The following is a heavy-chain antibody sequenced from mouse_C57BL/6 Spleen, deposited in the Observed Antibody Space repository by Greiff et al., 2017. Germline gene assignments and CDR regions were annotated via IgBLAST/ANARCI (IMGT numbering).Heavy chain of an antibody. D-gene: IGHD1-1*01. CDR1: GFTFSDYG. CDR2: ISSGSSTI. CDR3: ARPYYYGSSYLAY. Sequence: DVKLVESGGGLVKPGGSLKLSCAASGFTFSDYGMHWVRQAPEKGLEWVAYISSGSSTIYYADTVKGRFTISRDNAKNTLFLQMTSLRSEDTAMYYCARPYYYGSSYLAYWGQGTLVTVSA. J-gene: IGHJ3*01. V-gene: IGHV5-17*01.